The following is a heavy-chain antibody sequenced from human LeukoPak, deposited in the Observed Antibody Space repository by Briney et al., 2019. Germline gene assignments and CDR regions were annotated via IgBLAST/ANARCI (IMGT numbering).Heavy chain of an antibody. CDR1: GYTFTGYY. D-gene: IGHD6-13*01. CDR2: INPNSGGT. V-gene: IGHV1-2*02. CDR3: ARYRRLLPGVAAAGIGY. J-gene: IGHJ4*02. Sequence: ASVKVSCKASGYTFTGYYMHWVRQAPGQGLEWMGWINPNSGGTNYAQKFQGRVTMTRDTSISTAYMEVSRLRSDDTAVYYCARYRRLLPGVAAAGIGYWGQGTLVTVSS.